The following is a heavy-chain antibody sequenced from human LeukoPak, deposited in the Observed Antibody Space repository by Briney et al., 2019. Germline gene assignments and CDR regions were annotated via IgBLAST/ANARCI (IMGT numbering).Heavy chain of an antibody. D-gene: IGHD5-12*01. J-gene: IGHJ4*02. CDR3: ARDGLAGGYDSDY. V-gene: IGHV4-61*02. Sequence: SETLSLTCTVSGGSLSSGSYYWSWLRQPAGTGLEWIGRIYTSGSTNYNPSLKSRVTISVDTSKNQFSLKLSSVTAADTAVYYCARDGLAGGYDSDYWGQGTLVTVSS. CDR2: IYTSGST. CDR1: GGSLSSGSYY.